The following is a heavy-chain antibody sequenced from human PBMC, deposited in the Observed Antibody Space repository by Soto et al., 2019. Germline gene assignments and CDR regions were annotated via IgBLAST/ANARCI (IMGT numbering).Heavy chain of an antibody. CDR2: INVGTGYT. V-gene: IGHV1-3*01. J-gene: IGHJ3*01. Sequence: VHLVQSGAEVKKPGASVKVSCRASGYTFTSDAMHWVRQAPGQGLEWLGWINVGTGYTTFSQKFQGRVSITRFTYASTAYMELSSLRSEDTAIYYCARAGAWGSNYDDAAFDAWGQGTKVTVSS. CDR3: ARAGAWGSNYDDAAFDA. D-gene: IGHD3-22*01. CDR1: GYTFTSDA.